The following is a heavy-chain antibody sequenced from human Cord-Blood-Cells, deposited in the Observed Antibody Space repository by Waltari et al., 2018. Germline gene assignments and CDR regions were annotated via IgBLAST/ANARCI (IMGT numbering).Heavy chain of an antibody. CDR1: GYTFTSYA. CDR3: ARSRTPLVSGNLDAFDI. Sequence: QVQLVQSGAEVQKPGASVKVSCKASGYTFTSYAMNWVRQASGPRIEWMGGINAGNGNTRYSQKFQGRVTITRDTSASTAYMGLSSLRSEDTAVYYCARSRTPLVSGNLDAFDIWGQGTMVTVSS. V-gene: IGHV1-3*01. D-gene: IGHD6-6*01. J-gene: IGHJ3*02. CDR2: INAGNGNT.